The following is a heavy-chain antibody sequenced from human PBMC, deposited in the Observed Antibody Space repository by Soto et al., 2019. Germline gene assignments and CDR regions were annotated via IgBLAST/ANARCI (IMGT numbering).Heavy chain of an antibody. V-gene: IGHV1-46*01. CDR2: ISPSGGST. D-gene: IGHD6-19*01. J-gene: IGHJ4*02. Sequence: GASRKVSCKASGYTFTRYYMHWVRQAPGQGLEWMGIISPSGGSTSYAQKFQGRVTMTRDTSTSTVYMELSSLRSEDTAVYYCARDTSSSGPDYWGQGTLVTVSS. CDR3: ARDTSSSGPDY. CDR1: GYTFTRYY.